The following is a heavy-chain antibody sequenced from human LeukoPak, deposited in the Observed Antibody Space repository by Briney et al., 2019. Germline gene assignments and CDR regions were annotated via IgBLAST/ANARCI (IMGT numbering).Heavy chain of an antibody. CDR3: VKSVTTGTGGAFDI. CDR2: ISSNGGST. V-gene: IGHV3-64D*06. CDR1: GFTFSSYA. D-gene: IGHD1-1*01. J-gene: IGHJ3*02. Sequence: GGSLRLSCSAFGFTFSSYAMHWVRQAPGKGLEYVSAISSNGGSTYYADSVKGRFTISRDNSKNTLYLQMSSLRAEDTAVYYCVKSVTTGTGGAFDIWGQGTMVTVSS.